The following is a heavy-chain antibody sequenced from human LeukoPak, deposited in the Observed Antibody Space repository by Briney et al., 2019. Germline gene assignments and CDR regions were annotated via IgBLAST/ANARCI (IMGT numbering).Heavy chain of an antibody. CDR2: INSDGSST. D-gene: IGHD6-19*01. J-gene: IGHJ2*01. CDR3: ARDPSMWLGYFDL. V-gene: IGHV3-74*01. CDR1: GFTFSSYW. Sequence: QPGGSLRLSCAASGFTFSSYWMRWVRQAPGKGLVWVSRINSDGSSTSYADSVKGRFTISRDNGKNTLYLQMNSLRAEDTAVYYCARDPSMWLGYFDLWGRGTLVTVSS.